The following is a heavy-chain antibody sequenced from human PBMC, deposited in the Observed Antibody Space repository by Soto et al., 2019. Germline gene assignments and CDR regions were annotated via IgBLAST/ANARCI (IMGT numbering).Heavy chain of an antibody. J-gene: IGHJ4*02. CDR3: ARDLTYYDSSGGYFDS. CDR1: GFTFSSYW. Sequence: EVQLVESGGGLVQPGGSLRLSCAASGFTFSSYWMSWVRQAPGKGLEWVANIKQDGSGKYYVDSVKGRFTISRDNAKNSLYLQLNSLRAEDTAVYYCARDLTYYDSSGGYFDSWGQGTLVTVSS. D-gene: IGHD3-22*01. CDR2: IKQDGSGK. V-gene: IGHV3-7*01.